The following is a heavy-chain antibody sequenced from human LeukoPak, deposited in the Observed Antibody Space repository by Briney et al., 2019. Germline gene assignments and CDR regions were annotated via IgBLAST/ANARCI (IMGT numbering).Heavy chain of an antibody. V-gene: IGHV3-7*01. CDR2: IRQEGIKK. CDR1: GFIFSNYW. Sequence: AGGSLRLSCAASGFIFSNYWMSWLRQAPGKGLEWVANIRQEGIKKNYVDSVEGRFTISRDNAQNSVYLQMTSLRAEDTAVYYCATDTGHGYFESWGQGTLVTVPS. J-gene: IGHJ4*02. D-gene: IGHD4-17*01. CDR3: ATDTGHGYFES.